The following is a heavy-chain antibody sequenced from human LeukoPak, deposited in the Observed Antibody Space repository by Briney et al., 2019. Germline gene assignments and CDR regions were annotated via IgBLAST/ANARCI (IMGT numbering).Heavy chain of an antibody. CDR2: ISYDGSNK. Sequence: GSLRLSCAASGFTFSSYGMHWVRQAPGKGLEWVAVISYDGSNKYYADSVKGRFTISRDNSKNTLYLQMNSLRAEDTAVYYCAKELRGYSYGYEVDYWGQGTLVTVSS. CDR1: GFTFSSYG. J-gene: IGHJ4*02. D-gene: IGHD5-18*01. CDR3: AKELRGYSYGYEVDY. V-gene: IGHV3-30*18.